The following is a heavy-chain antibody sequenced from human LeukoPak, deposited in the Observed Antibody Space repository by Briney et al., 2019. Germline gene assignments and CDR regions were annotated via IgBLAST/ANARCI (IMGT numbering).Heavy chain of an antibody. D-gene: IGHD1-26*01. Sequence: GGSLRLSCAASGFTFSSYSVNWVRQAPGKGLEWVSYISSSSSTRYYADSVKGRFTTSRDNAKNSLYLQMNSLRAEDTAVYYCARGTGSYAIYGMDVWGQGTTVTVSS. CDR2: ISSSSSTR. CDR1: GFTFSSYS. V-gene: IGHV3-48*01. J-gene: IGHJ6*02. CDR3: ARGTGSYAIYGMDV.